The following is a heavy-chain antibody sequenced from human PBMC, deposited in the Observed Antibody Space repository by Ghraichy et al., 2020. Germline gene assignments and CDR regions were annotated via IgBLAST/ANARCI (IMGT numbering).Heavy chain of an antibody. D-gene: IGHD1-26*01. J-gene: IGHJ5*02. CDR3: ARVQWESSDWFPLRCLDP. CDR1: GYSISRGYY. V-gene: IGHV4-38-2*02. Sequence: GSLRLSCSVSGYSISRGYYWGWIRQPPGKGLEWIGSIFHTETAYYNPSLKSRVTISVDTSKNQFSLRLNSVTAADTAMYYCARVQWESSDWFPLRCLDPWGQGTLVIVSS. CDR2: IFHTETA.